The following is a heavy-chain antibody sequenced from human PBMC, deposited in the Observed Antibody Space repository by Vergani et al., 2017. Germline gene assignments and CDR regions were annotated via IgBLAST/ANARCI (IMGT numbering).Heavy chain of an antibody. J-gene: IGHJ3*01. CDR1: CVSFSTGCQS. CDR2: IYTSGAT. D-gene: IGHD2-21*01. V-gene: IGHV4-61*02. CDR3: ARDGGEYDKDARDV. Sequence: QVQLQESGPGLVKPSQTLSLTCTVSCVSFSTGCQSFTLLRQSAGKGLEWIGRIYTSGATNYNPSLRSRAIMSVDASKKQFSLKLTSVTDADTAVYYCARDGGEYDKDARDVWGKGTKVTVTS.